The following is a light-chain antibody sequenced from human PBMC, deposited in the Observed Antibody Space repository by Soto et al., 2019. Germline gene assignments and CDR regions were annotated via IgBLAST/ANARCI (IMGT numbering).Light chain of an antibody. J-gene: IGKJ5*01. Sequence: KVGTQSALTLSVSPWERATLSCRASQSVSSNLAWYQQKPGQAPRLLIYGASSRATDIPGRFSGSGSGTEFTLTISSLQYEDFAVYYCQQYDNWPITFGQGTRLEI. V-gene: IGKV3-15*01. CDR3: QQYDNWPIT. CDR2: GAS. CDR1: QSVSSN.